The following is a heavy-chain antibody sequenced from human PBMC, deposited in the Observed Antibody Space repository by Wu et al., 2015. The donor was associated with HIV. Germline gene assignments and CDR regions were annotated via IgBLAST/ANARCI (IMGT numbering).Heavy chain of an antibody. J-gene: IGHJ6*02. CDR3: ARPHYFGSENYYYYYYFGMDV. Sequence: QVQLVQSGAEVKKPGASVKVSCKASGYTFTSYYIHWVRQAPGQGLEWMGIINPSGGSTTYAQNFQGRVTMTTDTSTGTVYMEFSSLRSEDTAVYYCARPHYFGSENYYYYYYFGMDVWGQGTTVTVSS. D-gene: IGHD3-10*01. CDR1: GYTFTSYY. V-gene: IGHV1-46*01. CDR2: INPSGGST.